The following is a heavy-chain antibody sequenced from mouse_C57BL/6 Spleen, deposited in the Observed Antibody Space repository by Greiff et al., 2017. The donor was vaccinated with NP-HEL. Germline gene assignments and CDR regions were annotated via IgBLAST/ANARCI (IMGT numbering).Heavy chain of an antibody. CDR2: IYPGGGYT. V-gene: IGHV1-63*01. CDR3: ARKPRRRYYDALDY. Sequence: VQLQQSGAELVRPGTSVKMSCKASGYTFTNYWIGWAKQRPGHGLEWIGDIYPGGGYTNYNEKFKGKATLTADKSSSTAYMQLSSLTSEDSAVYYCARKPRRRYYDALDYWGQGTSVTVSS. J-gene: IGHJ4*01. CDR1: GYTFTNYW.